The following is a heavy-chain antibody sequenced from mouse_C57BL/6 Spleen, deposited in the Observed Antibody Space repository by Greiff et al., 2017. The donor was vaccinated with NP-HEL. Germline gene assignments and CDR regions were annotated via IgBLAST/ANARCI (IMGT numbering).Heavy chain of an antibody. CDR3: ARENYGSSYVWYFDV. D-gene: IGHD1-1*01. CDR2: INPSTGGT. Sequence: EVQVVESGPELVKPGASVKISCKASGYSFTGYYMNWVKQSPEKSLEWIGEINPSTGGTTYNQKFKAKATLTVDKSSSTAYMQLKSLTSEDSAVYYCARENYGSSYVWYFDVWGTGTTVTVSS. V-gene: IGHV1-42*01. CDR1: GYSFTGYY. J-gene: IGHJ1*03.